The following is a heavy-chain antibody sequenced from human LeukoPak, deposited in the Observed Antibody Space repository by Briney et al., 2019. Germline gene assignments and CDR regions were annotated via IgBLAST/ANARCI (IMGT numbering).Heavy chain of an antibody. CDR2: IYYSGST. J-gene: IGHJ6*03. V-gene: IGHV4-59*01. CDR3: ARSVEGYCSGGSCYSYYYYMDV. CDR1: GGSISSYY. D-gene: IGHD2-15*01. Sequence: SETLSLTCTVSGGSISSYYWSWIRQPPGKGLEWIGYIYYSGSTNYNPSLKSRVTISVDTSKNQFSLKLSSVIAADTAVYYCARSVEGYCSGGSCYSYYYYMDVWGKGTTVTVSS.